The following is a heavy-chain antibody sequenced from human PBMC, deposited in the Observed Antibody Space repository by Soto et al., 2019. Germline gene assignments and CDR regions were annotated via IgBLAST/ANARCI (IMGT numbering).Heavy chain of an antibody. V-gene: IGHV1-18*01. D-gene: IGHD6-6*01. CDR3: ARDSQYSADWQRFDS. CDR2: VNTYNGNP. CDR1: GYTFTNYA. J-gene: IGHJ5*01. Sequence: QVQLVQSGVEVKKPGASVKVSCKASGYTFTNYAISWVRQAPGRGLEWMGWVNTYNGNPNYAQIFQGRVTMTTDTSTGTAYMELRSLKSDDSAVYYCARDSQYSADWQRFDSGGHGTLVTVSS.